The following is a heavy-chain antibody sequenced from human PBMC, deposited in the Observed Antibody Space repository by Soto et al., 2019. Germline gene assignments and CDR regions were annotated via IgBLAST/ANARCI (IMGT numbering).Heavy chain of an antibody. J-gene: IGHJ4*02. CDR2: IYSGGST. CDR3: ARDQGNGYNYDY. D-gene: IGHD5-12*01. Sequence: GGSLRLSCAASGFAVSSNYMSWVRQAPGKGLEWVSVIYSGGSTYYADSVKGRFTISRDNSKNTLYLQMNSLRAEDTAVYYCARDQGNGYNYDYWGQGTLVTVSS. CDR1: GFAVSSNY. V-gene: IGHV3-66*01.